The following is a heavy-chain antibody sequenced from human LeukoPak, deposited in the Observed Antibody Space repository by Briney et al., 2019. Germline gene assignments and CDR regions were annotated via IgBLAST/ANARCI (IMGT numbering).Heavy chain of an antibody. CDR2: IYHDGST. Sequence: SETLSLTCTVSGYSISSGYYWGWIRQPPGKGLEWIGNIYHDGSTYYNPSLKSRVTISVDTSKNQFSLKVSSVTAADTAIYYCARSGASSSGWPFDFWGQGTLVTVPS. D-gene: IGHD6-19*01. CDR3: ARSGASSSGWPFDF. V-gene: IGHV4-38-2*02. J-gene: IGHJ4*02. CDR1: GYSISSGYY.